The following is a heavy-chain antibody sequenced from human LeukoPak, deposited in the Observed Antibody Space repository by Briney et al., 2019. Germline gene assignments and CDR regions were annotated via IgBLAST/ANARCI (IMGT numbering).Heavy chain of an antibody. V-gene: IGHV1-8*01. J-gene: IGHJ4*02. CDR2: MNRNSGHM. CDR3: ARGYTYGQLDS. Sequence: EASVKVSCKTSVYTFTNYDINRVRQAPGQGLEWMAWMNRNSGHMDFTQKFQGRLTMTRNTPMSTAYMELSSLRSDDTAVYYCARGYTYGQLDSWGQGTLVTVSS. D-gene: IGHD5-18*01. CDR1: VYTFTNYD.